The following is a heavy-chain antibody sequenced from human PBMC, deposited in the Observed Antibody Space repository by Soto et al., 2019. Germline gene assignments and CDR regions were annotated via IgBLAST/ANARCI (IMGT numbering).Heavy chain of an antibody. D-gene: IGHD4-4*01. CDR2: MNPDSGNT. Sequence: QVQLVQSGAEVKKPGASVKVSCKASGYTFTSYDINWVRQATGQGLEWMGWMNPDSGNTRYAQKFQGRVTLTRNTSISTAYMELSSLRSEDTAVYYCARGSAGNFVQWFDPWGQGNLLTFSS. V-gene: IGHV1-8*02. CDR1: GYTFTSYD. CDR3: ARGSAGNFVQWFDP. J-gene: IGHJ5*02.